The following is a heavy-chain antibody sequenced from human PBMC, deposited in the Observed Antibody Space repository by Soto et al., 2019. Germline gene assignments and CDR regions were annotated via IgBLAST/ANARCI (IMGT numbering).Heavy chain of an antibody. CDR2: IFYAGTT. CDR3: TRHAIIPKLLYGMDV. J-gene: IGHJ6*02. CDR1: GGSVSGYY. Sequence: SETLSLTCTVSGGSVSGYYWSWIRQPPGKGLEWLGYIFYAGTTLYNPSVQSRVSITVDTSKNQFSLKLSSVTAADTAVYYCTRHAIIPKLLYGMDVWGQGTRSPSP. D-gene: IGHD2-15*01. V-gene: IGHV4-59*02.